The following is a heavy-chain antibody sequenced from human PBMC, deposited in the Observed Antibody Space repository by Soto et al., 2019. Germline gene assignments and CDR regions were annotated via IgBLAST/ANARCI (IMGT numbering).Heavy chain of an antibody. Sequence: GGSLRLSCAASGFTFSSYSMNWVRQAPGKGLEWVSSISSSSSYIYYADSVKGRFTISRDNAKNSLYLQMNGLRAEDTAVYYCASHSGSYHPEGAFDIWGQGTMVTVPS. D-gene: IGHD3-10*01. J-gene: IGHJ3*02. V-gene: IGHV3-21*01. CDR1: GFTFSSYS. CDR3: ASHSGSYHPEGAFDI. CDR2: ISSSSSYI.